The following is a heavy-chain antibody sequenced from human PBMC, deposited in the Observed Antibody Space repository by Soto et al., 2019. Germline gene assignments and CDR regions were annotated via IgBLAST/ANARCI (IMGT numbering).Heavy chain of an antibody. CDR1: GYTFTNHG. CDR3: ASMVRGSKIDHYYYMDV. D-gene: IGHD3-10*01. V-gene: IGHV1-18*04. CDR2: ISASNGDT. J-gene: IGHJ6*03. Sequence: QVELVQSGVEVKKPGASVKVSCKASGYTFTNHGLSWVRQAPGQGLEWMGWISASNGDTNYAQKFLGRVTVTTDTSTSIGYMEVRSLKSEDTAVYYCASMVRGSKIDHYYYMDVWGKGTTVIVSS.